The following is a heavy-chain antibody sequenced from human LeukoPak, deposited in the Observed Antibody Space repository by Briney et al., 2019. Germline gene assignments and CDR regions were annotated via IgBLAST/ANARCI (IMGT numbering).Heavy chain of an antibody. CDR2: ISSSGSTI. J-gene: IGHJ5*02. CDR1: GFTFSDYY. CDR3: ARDLVTTSGVSFDP. D-gene: IGHD2-8*02. Sequence: GGSLILSCAASGFTFSDYYMSWIRQAPGKGLEWVSYISSSGSTIYYADSVKGRFTISRDNAKNSLYLHMNSLRGEDTAVYYCARDLVTTSGVSFDPWGQGTLVTVSS. V-gene: IGHV3-11*04.